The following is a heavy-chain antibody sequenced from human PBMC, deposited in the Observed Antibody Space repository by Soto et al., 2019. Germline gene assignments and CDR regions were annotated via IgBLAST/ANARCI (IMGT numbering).Heavy chain of an antibody. J-gene: IGHJ4*02. CDR2: IYSGGST. Sequence: GGSLRLSCAASGFTVSSNYMSWVRQAPGKGREWVSVIYSGGSTYYADSVKGRFTISRDNSKNTLYLQMNSLRAEDTAVYYCARNFAGSRFDYWGQGTLVTVSS. CDR1: GFTVSSNY. CDR3: ARNFAGSRFDY. D-gene: IGHD3-9*01. V-gene: IGHV3-53*01.